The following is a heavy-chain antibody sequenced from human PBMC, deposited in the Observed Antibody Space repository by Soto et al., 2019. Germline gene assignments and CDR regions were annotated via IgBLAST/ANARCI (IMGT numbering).Heavy chain of an antibody. CDR1: GDTFTSYG. Sequence: GASVKVCCKAPGDTFTSYGISGVRQAPGQGLEWMGWISAYNGNTNYAQKFQGRVTMTRNTSISTAYMELSSLRSEDTAVYYCARFFSGAFWSGYYRPARLQAFDIWGQGTMVTVSS. V-gene: IGHV1-18*01. J-gene: IGHJ3*02. CDR3: ARFFSGAFWSGYYRPARLQAFDI. D-gene: IGHD3-3*01. CDR2: ISAYNGNT.